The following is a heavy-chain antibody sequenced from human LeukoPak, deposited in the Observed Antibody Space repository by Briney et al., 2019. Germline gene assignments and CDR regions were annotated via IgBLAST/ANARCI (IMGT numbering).Heavy chain of an antibody. D-gene: IGHD5-24*01. J-gene: IGHJ3*02. CDR3: AREEMATTGTFDI. CDR1: GFTFSSYA. CDR2: ISSSSSYT. Sequence: GGSLGLSCAASGFTFSSYAMSWIRQAPGKGLEWVSYISSSSSYTNYADSVKGRFTISRDNAKNSLYLQMNSLRAEDTAVYYRAREEMATTGTFDIWGQGTMVTVSS. V-gene: IGHV3-11*06.